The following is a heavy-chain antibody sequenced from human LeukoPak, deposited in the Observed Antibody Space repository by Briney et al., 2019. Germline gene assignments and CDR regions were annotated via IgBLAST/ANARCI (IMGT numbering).Heavy chain of an antibody. J-gene: IGHJ4*02. V-gene: IGHV3-48*03. CDR3: AKSYYYGSGSPSLDY. D-gene: IGHD3-10*01. CDR2: ISSSGSDI. Sequence: GGSLRLSCAASGFTFSSSEMNWVRQAPGKGLEWISYISSSGSDIYYADSVRGRFTISTDNSKNTLYLQMNSLRVEDTAVYYCAKSYYYGSGSPSLDYWGQGTLVTVSS. CDR1: GFTFSSSE.